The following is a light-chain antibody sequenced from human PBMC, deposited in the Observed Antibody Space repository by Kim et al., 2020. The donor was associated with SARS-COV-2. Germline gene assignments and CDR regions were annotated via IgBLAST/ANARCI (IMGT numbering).Light chain of an antibody. J-gene: IGLJ2*01. CDR3: GTWDSSLSAVV. V-gene: IGLV1-51*01. Sequence: QSVLTQPPSVSAAPGQQVTIPCSGSTPNIGNNYVSWYQQLPGTAPKLLIYDNNKRPSGIPDRFSGSKSGTSATLDISGLQTGDEADYYCGTWDSSLSAVVFGGGTQLTVL. CDR1: TPNIGNNY. CDR2: DNN.